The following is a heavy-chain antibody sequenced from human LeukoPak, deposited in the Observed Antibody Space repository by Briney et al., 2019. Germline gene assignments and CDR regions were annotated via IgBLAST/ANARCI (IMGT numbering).Heavy chain of an antibody. V-gene: IGHV4-38-2*02. CDR1: GFSISSGFY. J-gene: IGHJ4*02. CDR2: DYHSGNT. D-gene: IGHD2-2*01. CDR3: ARESIVVVPAAGKKDADY. Sequence: SETLSLTCTVSGFSISSGFYWGWIRQPPGKGLEWIASDYHSGNTYYNPSLKSRVTISIDTSKNQFFLRLNVVTAADTGVYYCARESIVVVPAAGKKDADYWGQGTLVTVSS.